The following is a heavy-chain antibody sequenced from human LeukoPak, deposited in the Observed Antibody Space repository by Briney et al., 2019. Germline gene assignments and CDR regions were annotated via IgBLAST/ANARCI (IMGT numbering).Heavy chain of an antibody. J-gene: IGHJ4*02. CDR2: IKSKTDGGTT. D-gene: IGHD3-16*02. CDR1: GFTFSNAW. V-gene: IGHV3-15*01. CDR3: TTGITFGGVIVTLFDY. Sequence: GGSLRLSCAASGFTFSNAWMSWVRQAPGKGLEWVGRIKSKTDGGTTDYAAPVKSRFTISRDDSKNTLYLQMNSLKTEDTAVYYCTTGITFGGVIVTLFDYWGQGTLVTVSS.